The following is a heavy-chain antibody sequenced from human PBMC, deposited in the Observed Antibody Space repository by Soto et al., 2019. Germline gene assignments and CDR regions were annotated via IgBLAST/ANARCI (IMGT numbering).Heavy chain of an antibody. CDR3: ARDPSWHDLVWWFXP. CDR1: GYSFTSHY. D-gene: IGHD1-1*01. CDR2: IYPGGVNI. J-gene: IGHJ5*02. Sequence: ASVKGSCKAIGYSFTSHYMHWVRQAPGQGLEWMGTIYPGGVNIGYAQKFKGRVTMTKDTSTSTVYMELNSLTSEDTAVYYCARDPSWHDLVWWFXPWGQGTLVXVSS. V-gene: IGHV1-46*03.